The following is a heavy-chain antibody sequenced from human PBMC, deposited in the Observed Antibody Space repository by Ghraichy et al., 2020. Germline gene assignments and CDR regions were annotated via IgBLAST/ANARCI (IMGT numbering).Heavy chain of an antibody. V-gene: IGHV3-74*01. CDR3: ARGPEWSSSWHDY. CDR1: GFTFGSYW. Sequence: GGSLRLSCAASGFTFGSYWMHWVRQAPGKGLVWVSRINSDASSTSYADSVKGRFTISRDNAKNTLYLQMNSLRAEDTAVYYCARGPEWSSSWHDYWGQGTLVTVSS. J-gene: IGHJ4*02. D-gene: IGHD6-13*01. CDR2: INSDASST.